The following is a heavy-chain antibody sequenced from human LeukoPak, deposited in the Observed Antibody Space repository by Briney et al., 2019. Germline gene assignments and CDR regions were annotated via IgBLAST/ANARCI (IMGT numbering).Heavy chain of an antibody. Sequence: SETLSLTCTVSGGSISSSSYYWGWIRQPPGKGLEWIGSIYYSGSTNYNPSLKSRVTISVDTSKNQFSLKLSSVTAADTAVYYCASVRRRGPRYCSSTSCGSPYYYYMDVWGKGTTVTVSS. V-gene: IGHV4-39*07. CDR1: GGSISSSSYY. CDR2: IYYSGST. D-gene: IGHD2-2*01. CDR3: ASVRRRGPRYCSSTSCGSPYYYYMDV. J-gene: IGHJ6*03.